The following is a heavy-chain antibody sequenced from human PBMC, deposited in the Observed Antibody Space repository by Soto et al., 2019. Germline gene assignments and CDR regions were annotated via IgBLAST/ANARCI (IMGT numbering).Heavy chain of an antibody. Sequence: QVQLAESGGGVAQPGMSLRLSCAASGFTFSSFAMHWVRQAPGNGLEWVASISYDGSQKYFADSVKGRFTISRDNSEKTVFLQLSSLIAEDTAVYHCGKGPWNLAHGHYFDYWGQGALVTVSS. D-gene: IGHD1-1*01. J-gene: IGHJ4*02. CDR1: GFTFSSFA. CDR3: GKGPWNLAHGHYFDY. V-gene: IGHV3-30*18. CDR2: ISYDGSQK.